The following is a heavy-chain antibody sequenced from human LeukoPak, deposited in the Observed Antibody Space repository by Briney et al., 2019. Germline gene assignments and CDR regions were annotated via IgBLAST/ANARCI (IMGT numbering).Heavy chain of an antibody. Sequence: GGSLRLSCAASGFTFSTCAINWVRQAPGKGLEWVSAIRGSGSSTYYADSVKGRFTISRDNSKNTLYLQMNSLRAEDTAVYYCAKAIAAAGVYYFDYWGQGTLVTVSS. CDR1: GFTFSTCA. V-gene: IGHV3-23*01. D-gene: IGHD6-13*01. CDR2: IRGSGSST. J-gene: IGHJ4*02. CDR3: AKAIAAAGVYYFDY.